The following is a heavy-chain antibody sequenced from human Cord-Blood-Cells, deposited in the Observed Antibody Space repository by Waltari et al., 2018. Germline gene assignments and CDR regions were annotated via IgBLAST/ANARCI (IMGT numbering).Heavy chain of an antibody. J-gene: IGHJ5*02. D-gene: IGHD3-10*01. CDR2: TYYRSKWYN. CDR1: GDSVSSNSAA. CDR3: ARDRFQGGVQGGNDWFDP. Sequence: AISGDSVSSNSAAWNWIRQSPSRGLEWLGRTYYRSKWYNDYAVSVKSRITINPDTSKNQFSLQLNSVTPEDTAVYYCARDRFQGGVQGGNDWFDPWGQGTLVTVSS. V-gene: IGHV6-1*01.